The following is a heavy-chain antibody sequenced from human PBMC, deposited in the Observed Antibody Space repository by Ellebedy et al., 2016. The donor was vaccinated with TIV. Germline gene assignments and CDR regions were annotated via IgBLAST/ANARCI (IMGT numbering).Heavy chain of an antibody. CDR3: ARDQSDYGDYVCDY. D-gene: IGHD4-17*01. CDR1: GYTFTSYG. CDR2: ISAYNGNT. V-gene: IGHV1-18*01. Sequence: ASVKVSCKASGYTFTSYGISWVRQAPGQGLEWMGWISAYNGNTNYAQKLQGRVTMTTDTSTSTAYMELRSLRSDDTAVYYCARDQSDYGDYVCDYWGQGTLVTVSS. J-gene: IGHJ4*02.